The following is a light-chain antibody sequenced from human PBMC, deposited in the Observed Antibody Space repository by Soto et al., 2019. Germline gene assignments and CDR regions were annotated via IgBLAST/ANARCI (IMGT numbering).Light chain of an antibody. CDR1: SSNIGNNY. CDR3: GTWDSTLSAGV. V-gene: IGLV1-51*01. CDR2: DNN. J-gene: IGLJ1*01. Sequence: QSVLTQPPSVSAAPGQKVTISCSGSSSNIGNNYVSWYQQFPGTAPKPLIYDNNKRPSGIPDRFSGSKSGTSATLGITGLQTGEEADYYCGTWDSTLSAGVFGTGTKVTVL.